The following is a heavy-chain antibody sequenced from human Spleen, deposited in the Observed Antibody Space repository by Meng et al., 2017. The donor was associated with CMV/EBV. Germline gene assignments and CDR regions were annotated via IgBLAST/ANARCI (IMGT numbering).Heavy chain of an antibody. CDR3: ARGSSGYLRYYYFDY. CDR1: GFTFSSYW. Sequence: GESLKISCAASGFTFSSYWMSWVRQAPGKGLEWVANIKQDGSEKYYVDSVKGRFTISRDNARNSLYLQMNSLRAEDTAVYYCARGSSGYLRYYYFDYWGQGTLVTVSS. D-gene: IGHD6-19*01. J-gene: IGHJ4*02. V-gene: IGHV3-7*04. CDR2: IKQDGSEK.